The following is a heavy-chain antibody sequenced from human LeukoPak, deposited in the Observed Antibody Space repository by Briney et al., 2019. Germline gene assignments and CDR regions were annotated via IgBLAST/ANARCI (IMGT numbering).Heavy chain of an antibody. CDR1: GYTFTGYY. CDR2: INPSGGST. V-gene: IGHV1-46*01. CDR3: ARDSATLRYFDY. D-gene: IGHD5-24*01. Sequence: GASVKVSCKASGYTFTGYYMHWVRQAPGQGLEWMGIINPSGGSTSYAQKFQGRVTMTRDTSTSTVYMELSSLRSEDTAVYYCARDSATLRYFDYWGQGTLVTVSS. J-gene: IGHJ4*02.